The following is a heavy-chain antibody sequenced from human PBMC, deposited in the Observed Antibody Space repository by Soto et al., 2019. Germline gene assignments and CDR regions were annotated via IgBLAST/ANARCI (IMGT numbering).Heavy chain of an antibody. CDR3: ARDKITGLVDY. V-gene: IGHV4-34*01. Sequence: QVQLQQSGAGLLKPSETLSLTCAVYGGSFSGYYWSWIRQPPGPGLEWIGEINHSGSTTYNPSHNSPVTISVDTSKNRFSLKLTSVTAADTAVYDCARDKITGLVDYCGEATVVTASS. CDR1: GGSFSGYY. J-gene: IGHJ4*02. CDR2: INHSGST. D-gene: IGHD2-8*02.